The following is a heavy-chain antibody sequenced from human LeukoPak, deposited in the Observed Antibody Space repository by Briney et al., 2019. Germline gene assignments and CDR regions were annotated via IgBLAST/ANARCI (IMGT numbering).Heavy chain of an antibody. V-gene: IGHV1-46*01. CDR2: IDPSDSST. J-gene: IGHJ5*02. CDR3: ARDRGENWFDP. Sequence: ASVKVSCKASGYTLTNSYMHWVRQAPGQGLEWMGMIDPSDSSTNYAQKFQGRVTMTGDTSTSTVYMELSSLRSEDTAVYYCARDRGENWFDPWGQGTLVTVSS. CDR1: GYTLTNSY.